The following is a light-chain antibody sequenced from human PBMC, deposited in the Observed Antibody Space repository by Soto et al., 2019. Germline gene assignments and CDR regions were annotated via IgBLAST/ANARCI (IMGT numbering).Light chain of an antibody. V-gene: IGLV1-40*01. CDR3: QSYDTSLSEV. Sequence: QSVLTQPPSVSGAPGQRVTISCTGNSSNIGAGYDVHWYQQLPGTAPKLLIYGNNNRPSGVPDRFFGSKSGTSASLAITGLQAEDEAGYYCQSYDTSLSEVFGGGTKLHRP. CDR2: GNN. CDR1: SSNIGAGYD. J-gene: IGLJ3*02.